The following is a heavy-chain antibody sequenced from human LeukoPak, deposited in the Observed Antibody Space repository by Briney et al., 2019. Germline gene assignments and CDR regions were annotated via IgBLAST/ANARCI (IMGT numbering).Heavy chain of an antibody. CDR2: IYYTGST. V-gene: IGHV4-39*01. Sequence: PSEALSLTCTVSGGSITSTSYYWGWIRQPPGKGLEWIGSIYYTGSTYYNPSLRSRLTISVDTSRNQFSLKLSSVTASDTAMYYCARPNSLPRGDSFGYYDGFDIWGQGTMVTVSS. CDR1: GGSITSTSYY. J-gene: IGHJ3*02. D-gene: IGHD5-18*01. CDR3: ARPNSLPRGDSFGYYDGFDI.